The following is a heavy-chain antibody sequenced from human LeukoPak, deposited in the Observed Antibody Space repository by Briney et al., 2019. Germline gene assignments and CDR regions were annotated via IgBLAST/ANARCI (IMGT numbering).Heavy chain of an antibody. V-gene: IGHV3-23*01. J-gene: IGHJ4*02. CDR2: ISGSGDST. Sequence: GGSLRLSCEASGFPFNSYAMSWVRQAPGKGLEWVSVISGSGDSTYYADSVEGRCTSSRDNSKDALYLQMNSLRAEDTAVYYCARVGYSGYNYDYWGQGTLVTVSS. D-gene: IGHD5-12*01. CDR1: GFPFNSYA. CDR3: ARVGYSGYNYDY.